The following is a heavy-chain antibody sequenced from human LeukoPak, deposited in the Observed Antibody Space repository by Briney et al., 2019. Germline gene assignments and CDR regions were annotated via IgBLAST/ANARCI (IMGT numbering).Heavy chain of an antibody. CDR1: GYTLTELS. D-gene: IGHD6-13*01. CDR2: FDPEDGET. J-gene: IGHJ5*02. CDR3: ATTNSSSWYRLNNWFDP. V-gene: IGHV1-24*01. Sequence: ASVKVSCKVSGYTLTELSMHWVRQAPGKGLEWMGGFDPEDGETIYAQKFQGRVTMTEETSTDTAYMELSSLRSEDTAVYYCATTNSSSWYRLNNWFDPWGQGTLVTVSS.